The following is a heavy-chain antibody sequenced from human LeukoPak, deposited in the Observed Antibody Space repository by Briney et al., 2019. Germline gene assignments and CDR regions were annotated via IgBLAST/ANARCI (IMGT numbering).Heavy chain of an antibody. D-gene: IGHD5-24*01. CDR2: IGTAGDT. Sequence: GGSLRLSCAASGFTFSSYDMHWVRQATGKGLEWVSAIGTAGDTYYPGSVKGRFTISRENAKNSLYLQMNSLRAEDTAVYYCARDLRDGYKIYYGMDVWGQGTTVTVSS. J-gene: IGHJ6*02. CDR1: GFTFSSYD. CDR3: ARDLRDGYKIYYGMDV. V-gene: IGHV3-13*01.